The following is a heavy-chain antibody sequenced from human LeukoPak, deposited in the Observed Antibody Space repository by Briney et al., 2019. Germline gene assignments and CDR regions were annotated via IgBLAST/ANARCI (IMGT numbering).Heavy chain of an antibody. CDR1: GGTFSSYA. Sequence: ASVKVSCKASGGTFSSYAISWVRQAPGQGLEWMGGIIPIFGTANYAQKFQGRVTITTDESTSTAYMELSSLRSEDTAVYYCARAGGGIVVVVAAPPEDAFDIWGQGTMVTVSS. D-gene: IGHD2-15*01. CDR2: IIPIFGTA. V-gene: IGHV1-69*05. J-gene: IGHJ3*02. CDR3: ARAGGGIVVVVAAPPEDAFDI.